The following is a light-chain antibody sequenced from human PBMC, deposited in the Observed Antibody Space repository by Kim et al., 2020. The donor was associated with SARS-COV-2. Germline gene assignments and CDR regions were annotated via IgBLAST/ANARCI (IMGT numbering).Light chain of an antibody. V-gene: IGKV1-27*01. CDR1: KDISNY. CDR2: AAS. CDR3: QKYNSAPRT. Sequence: IQMTQSPSSLSASVGDRVTITCRASKDISNYLAWYQQKPGEVPKLLIYAASTLQSGVPSRFSGSGSGTDFTLTISSLQPEDVATYYCQKYNSAPRTFGPGTKVDIK. J-gene: IGKJ3*01.